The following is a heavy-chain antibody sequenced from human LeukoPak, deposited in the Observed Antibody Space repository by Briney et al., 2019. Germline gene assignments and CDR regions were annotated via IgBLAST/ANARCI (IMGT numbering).Heavy chain of an antibody. J-gene: IGHJ6*02. Sequence: PSETLSLTCTVSGGSISSYYWSWIRQPPGKGLEWIGYIYYSGSTNYNPSLKSRVTISVDTSKNQFSLKLSSVTAADTAVYYCARGGTSPNYYYYGMDVWGQGTTVTVSS. CDR2: IYYSGST. V-gene: IGHV4-59*08. D-gene: IGHD1-7*01. CDR3: ARGGTSPNYYYYGMDV. CDR1: GGSISSYY.